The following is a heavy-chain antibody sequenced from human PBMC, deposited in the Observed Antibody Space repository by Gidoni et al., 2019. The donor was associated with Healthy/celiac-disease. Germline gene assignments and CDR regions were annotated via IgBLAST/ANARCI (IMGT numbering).Heavy chain of an antibody. Sequence: QVQLVQSGAEVKKPGSSVKASCTASVGTFSSYAISWVRQAPGQGLEWMGGIIPIFGTANYAQKFQGRVTITADESTSTAYMELSSLRSEDTAVYYCARAAGFGELLYHFDYWGQGTLVTVSS. CDR2: IIPIFGTA. CDR3: ARAAGFGELLYHFDY. CDR1: VGTFSSYA. D-gene: IGHD3-10*01. J-gene: IGHJ4*02. V-gene: IGHV1-69*01.